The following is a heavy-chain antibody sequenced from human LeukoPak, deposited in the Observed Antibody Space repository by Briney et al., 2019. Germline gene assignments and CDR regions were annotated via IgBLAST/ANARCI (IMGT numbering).Heavy chain of an antibody. J-gene: IGHJ4*02. CDR2: IYPGDSDT. Sequence: GESLKISCKGSGCSFTSYWIGWVRQMPGKGLEWMGIIYPGDSDTRYSPSFQGQVTISADKSISTAYLQWSSLKASDTAMYYCASSQYSSGWYNTYYFDYWGQGTLVTVSS. CDR3: ASSQYSSGWYNTYYFDY. V-gene: IGHV5-51*01. D-gene: IGHD6-19*01. CDR1: GCSFTSYW.